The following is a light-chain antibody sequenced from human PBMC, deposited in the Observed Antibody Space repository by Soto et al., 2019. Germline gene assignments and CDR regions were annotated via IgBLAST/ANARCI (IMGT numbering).Light chain of an antibody. CDR3: QQYYSPWT. CDR1: QSVLYSANDKNY. J-gene: IGKJ1*01. Sequence: DIVMTQSPDSLAVSLGGRATINCKSSQSVLYSANDKNYLAWYQQKPGQPPKLLIYWASTRESGVPDRFSGSGSGTDFTLTISSLQAEDVAVYYCQQYYSPWTFGQGTKVEIK. CDR2: WAS. V-gene: IGKV4-1*01.